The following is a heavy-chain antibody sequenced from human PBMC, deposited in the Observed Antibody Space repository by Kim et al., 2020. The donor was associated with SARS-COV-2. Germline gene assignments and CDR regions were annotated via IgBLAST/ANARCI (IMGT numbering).Heavy chain of an antibody. CDR2: GRGGST. V-gene: IGHV3-23*01. J-gene: IGHJ4*02. Sequence: GRGGSTYYADAWTGRFTISRDNSNNTLYLQMNSLRAEDTAVYYCAKRLDYWGQGTLVTVSS. CDR3: AKRLDY.